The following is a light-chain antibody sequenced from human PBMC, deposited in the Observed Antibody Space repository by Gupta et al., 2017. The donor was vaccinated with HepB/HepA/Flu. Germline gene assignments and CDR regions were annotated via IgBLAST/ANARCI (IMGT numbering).Light chain of an antibody. Sequence: ALTQPASVSGSPAQSITISCTGTSSDVGSYNLVSWYQQHRGTAPILMNDEVSKRPSGVSNLFAGYKSGTTAFMTIWGLQAEDAAYYYCWSYADSSTWVFGGGTKVTVL. CDR3: WSYADSSTWV. CDR1: SSDVGSYNL. CDR2: EVS. V-gene: IGLV2-23*02. J-gene: IGLJ3*02.